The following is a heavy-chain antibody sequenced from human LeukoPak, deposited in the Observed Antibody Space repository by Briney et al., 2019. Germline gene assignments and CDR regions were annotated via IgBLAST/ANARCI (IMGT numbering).Heavy chain of an antibody. Sequence: GGSLTLSCAASGFIFSVYGMHWVRQAPGKGLGWVTFIRHYGSNKYYVDSVKGRFTISRDNPKSTVYRQMNSLRSGDTAVYYCAKEGTTSKPSDLDYWGQGTLVTVSS. J-gene: IGHJ4*02. CDR3: AKEGTTSKPSDLDY. D-gene: IGHD1-7*01. V-gene: IGHV3-30*02. CDR1: GFIFSVYG. CDR2: IRHYGSNK.